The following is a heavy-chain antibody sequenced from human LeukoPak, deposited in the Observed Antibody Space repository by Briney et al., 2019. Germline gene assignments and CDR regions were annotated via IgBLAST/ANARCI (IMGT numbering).Heavy chain of an antibody. CDR1: GCTFTSYD. V-gene: IGHV1-8*01. D-gene: IGHD1-26*01. CDR2: MNPNSGNT. CDR3: ARGGSGSYYFVYYYYGMDV. Sequence: GASVKVSCKASGCTFTSYDINWVRQATGQGLEWMGWMNPNSGNTGYAQKFQGRVTMTRNTSISTAYMELSSLRSEDTAVYYCARGGSGSYYFVYYYYGMDVWGQGTTVTVSS. J-gene: IGHJ6*02.